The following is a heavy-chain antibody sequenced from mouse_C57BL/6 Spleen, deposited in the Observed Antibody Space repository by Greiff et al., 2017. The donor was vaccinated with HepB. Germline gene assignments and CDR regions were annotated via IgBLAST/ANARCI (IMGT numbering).Heavy chain of an antibody. Sequence: EVQVVESGGGLVQPGGSLKLSCAASGFTFSDYYMYWVRQTPEKRLEWVAYISNGGGSTYYPDTVKGRFTISRDNAKNTLYLQMSRLKSEDTAMYYCARHRDGYYPDYWGQGTSVTVSS. CDR1: GFTFSDYY. CDR2: ISNGGGST. V-gene: IGHV5-12*01. D-gene: IGHD2-3*01. J-gene: IGHJ4*01. CDR3: ARHRDGYYPDY.